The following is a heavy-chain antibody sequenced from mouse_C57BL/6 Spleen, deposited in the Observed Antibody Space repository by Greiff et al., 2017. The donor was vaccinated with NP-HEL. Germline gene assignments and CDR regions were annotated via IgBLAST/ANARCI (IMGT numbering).Heavy chain of an antibody. CDR1: GYTFTSYW. D-gene: IGHD2-3*01. Sequence: VQRVESGAELVRPGTSVKLSCKASGYTFTSYWMHWVKQRPGQGLEWIGVIDPSDSYTNYNQKFKGKATLTVDTSSSTAYMQLSSLTSEDSAVYYCARDGSYYFDYWGQGTTLTVSS. CDR3: ARDGSYYFDY. V-gene: IGHV1-59*01. J-gene: IGHJ2*01. CDR2: IDPSDSYT.